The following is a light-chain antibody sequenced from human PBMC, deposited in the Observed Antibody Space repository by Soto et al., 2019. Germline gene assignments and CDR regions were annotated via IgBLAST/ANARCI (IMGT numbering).Light chain of an antibody. V-gene: IGKV3-15*01. Sequence: EILMTQSPATLSVSKGERATLSCRASQSVSSNLAWYQQKPGQAPRLLIYDTSTRATGIPARFSGSGSGTDFTLTISSLQPDDFATYYCQQYKSYSMTFGQGTRLEIK. J-gene: IGKJ5*01. CDR3: QQYKSYSMT. CDR2: DTS. CDR1: QSVSSN.